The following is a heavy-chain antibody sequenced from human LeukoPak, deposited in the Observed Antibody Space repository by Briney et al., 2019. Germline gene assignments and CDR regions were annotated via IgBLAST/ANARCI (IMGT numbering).Heavy chain of an antibody. D-gene: IGHD5-18*01. Sequence: PGGSLRLSCAASGFTFNTYGMHWVRQAPGKGLEWVAFIWYDGSDKFYADSVKGRFTISRDNTKNTLYLQMSSLRAEDTAVYYCARVSGTTAMVADYWGQGTLVTVSS. CDR3: ARVSGTTAMVADY. J-gene: IGHJ4*02. V-gene: IGHV3-33*01. CDR2: IWYDGSDK. CDR1: GFTFNTYG.